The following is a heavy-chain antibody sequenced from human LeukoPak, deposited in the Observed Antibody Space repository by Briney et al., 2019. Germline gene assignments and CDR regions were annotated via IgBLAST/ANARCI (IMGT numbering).Heavy chain of an antibody. CDR2: IYYSGST. CDR3: ARSYYDILTGYYLFDY. Sequence: SETLSLTCTVSGGSISSYYWSWIRQPPGKGLEWIGYIYYSGSTNYNPSLRSRVTISVDTSKNQFSLKLSSVTAADTAVYYCARSYYDILTGYYLFDYWGQGTLVTVSS. J-gene: IGHJ4*02. V-gene: IGHV4-59*01. D-gene: IGHD3-9*01. CDR1: GGSISSYY.